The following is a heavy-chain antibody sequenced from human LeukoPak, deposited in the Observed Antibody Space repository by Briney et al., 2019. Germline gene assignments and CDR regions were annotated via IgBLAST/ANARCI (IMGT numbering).Heavy chain of an antibody. Sequence: PSETLSLTCTVSGGSISSGDYYWSWIRQPPGKGLEWIGYIYYSGSTYYNPSLKSRVTISVDTSKNQFSLKLSSVTAADTAVYYCASMWYGSGSYPTTIDYWGQGTLVTVSS. D-gene: IGHD3-10*01. J-gene: IGHJ4*02. CDR2: IYYSGST. V-gene: IGHV4-30-4*01. CDR1: GGSISSGDYY. CDR3: ASMWYGSGSYPTTIDY.